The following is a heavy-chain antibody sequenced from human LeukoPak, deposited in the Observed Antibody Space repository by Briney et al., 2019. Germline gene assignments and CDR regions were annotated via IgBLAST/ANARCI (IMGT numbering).Heavy chain of an antibody. CDR3: VKAVVGRISNFDF. CDR1: GFSFSTYG. J-gene: IGHJ4*02. D-gene: IGHD1-26*01. V-gene: IGHV3-30*02. Sequence: PGGSLRLSCAASGFSFSTYGMHWVRQAPGKGLEWVAFIRYGGSQNHLTDSVKGRFTVSRDDSRSTLYLQMDSLTVEDTAVYYCVKAVVGRISNFDFWGQGTLVTVSS. CDR2: IRYGGSQN.